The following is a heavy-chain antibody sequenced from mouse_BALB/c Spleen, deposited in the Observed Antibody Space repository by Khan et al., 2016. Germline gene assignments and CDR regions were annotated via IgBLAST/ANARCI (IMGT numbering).Heavy chain of an antibody. CDR3: AREGITTVGAKGLDY. J-gene: IGHJ2*01. V-gene: IGHV1S135*01. Sequence: VQLQQSGPELVKPGASVKVSCKASGYAFTSYNMYWVKQSHGKSLEWIGYIDPYNGDTNYNQKFKDKATLTVDKSSSTAYIHLNSLTSEDSAVYYCAREGITTVGAKGLDYWGQGTTLTVSS. D-gene: IGHD1-1*01. CDR1: GYAFTSYN. CDR2: IDPYNGDT.